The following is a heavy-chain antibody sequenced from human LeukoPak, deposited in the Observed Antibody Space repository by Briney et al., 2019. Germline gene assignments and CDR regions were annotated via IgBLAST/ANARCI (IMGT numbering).Heavy chain of an antibody. CDR3: ARRSYGGKDFGGDNWFDP. CDR1: GGSISSYY. J-gene: IGHJ5*02. CDR2: IYYSGST. V-gene: IGHV4-59*01. Sequence: PSETLSLTCTVSGGSISSYYWSWIRQPPGKGLEGIGYIYYSGSTNYNPSLKSRVTISVDTSKNQFSLKLSSVTAADTAVYYCARRSYGGKDFGGDNWFDPWGQGTLVTVSS. D-gene: IGHD4-23*01.